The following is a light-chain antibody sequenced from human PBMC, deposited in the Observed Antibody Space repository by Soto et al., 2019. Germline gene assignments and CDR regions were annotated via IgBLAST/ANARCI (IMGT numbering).Light chain of an antibody. CDR1: SSKIGAGYD. CDR3: QSYDSSLSVVV. Sequence: QSVLTQPPSVAGAPGQRVTISCTGSSSKIGAGYDVHWYQQLPGTAPKLLIYGNSNRPSGVPDRFSGSKSGTSASLAITGLQAEDEADYGCQSYDSSLSVVVFGGGTKLTVL. CDR2: GNS. V-gene: IGLV1-40*01. J-gene: IGLJ2*01.